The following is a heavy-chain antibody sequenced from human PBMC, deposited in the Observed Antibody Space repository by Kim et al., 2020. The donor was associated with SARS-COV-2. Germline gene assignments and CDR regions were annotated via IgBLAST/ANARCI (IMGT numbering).Heavy chain of an antibody. J-gene: IGHJ4*02. CDR3: ATGRSRAPPLDY. V-gene: IGHV1-24*01. Sequence: ASVKVSCKVSGYTLTELSMHWVRQAPGKGLEWMGGFDPEDGETIYAQKFQGRVTMTEDTSTDTAYMELSSLRSEDTAVYYCATGRSRAPPLDYWGQGTLVTDSS. CDR2: FDPEDGET. D-gene: IGHD1-26*01. CDR1: GYTLTELS.